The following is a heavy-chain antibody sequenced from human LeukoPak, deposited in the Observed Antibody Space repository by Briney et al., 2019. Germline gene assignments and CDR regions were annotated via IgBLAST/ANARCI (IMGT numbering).Heavy chain of an antibody. CDR3: AKVCQDGDYQYYFDY. CDR1: GFTFSSYE. Sequence: GGSLRLSCAASGFTFSSYEMNWVRQAPGKGLEWVSYISSSGSTIYYADSVKGRFTISRDNSKNTLYLQMNSLRAVDTAVYYCAKVCQDGDYQYYFDYWGQGTLVTVSS. J-gene: IGHJ4*02. D-gene: IGHD4-17*01. CDR2: ISSSGSTI. V-gene: IGHV3-48*03.